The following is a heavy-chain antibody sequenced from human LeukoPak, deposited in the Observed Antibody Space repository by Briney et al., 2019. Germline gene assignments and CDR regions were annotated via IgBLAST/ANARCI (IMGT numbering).Heavy chain of an antibody. CDR1: GGSISSYY. Sequence: SETLSLTCTVSGGSISSYYWSWIRQPPGKGLEWIAYISDIGSINYNPSFKSRVTISLDTSKNQFSLKLSSVTAADTAVYYCAGHHPRNTVDFWGQGTLVTVSS. J-gene: IGHJ4*02. D-gene: IGHD2-8*02. CDR3: AGHHPRNTVDF. CDR2: ISDIGSI. V-gene: IGHV4-59*08.